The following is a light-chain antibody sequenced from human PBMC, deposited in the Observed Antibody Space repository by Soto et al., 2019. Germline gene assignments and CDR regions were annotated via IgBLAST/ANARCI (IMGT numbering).Light chain of an antibody. CDR3: QQYGSSLLT. Sequence: DIQMTHSPSSLSASVGDRVTITCRASQSISSYLNWYQHKPGRAPQLLISAASRLQSGVPSRFSGSGSGTDFTLTISRLEPEDFAVYYCQQYGSSLLTFGGGTKVDIK. CDR1: QSISSY. V-gene: IGKV1-39*01. J-gene: IGKJ4*01. CDR2: AAS.